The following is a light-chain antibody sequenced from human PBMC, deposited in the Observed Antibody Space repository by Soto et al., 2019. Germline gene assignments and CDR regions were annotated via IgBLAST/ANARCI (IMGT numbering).Light chain of an antibody. CDR1: QSVTMY. V-gene: IGKV1-39*01. CDR3: QQSISAPLT. CDR2: AAS. Sequence: DIQMTQSPSSLSASVGDRVTITCRASQSVTMYLNWYQQKPGKAPKLLIYAASSLQSGVPSRFSGSGSGTDFTLTISSLQPEDSASYFCQQSISAPLTFGGGTKVEIK. J-gene: IGKJ4*01.